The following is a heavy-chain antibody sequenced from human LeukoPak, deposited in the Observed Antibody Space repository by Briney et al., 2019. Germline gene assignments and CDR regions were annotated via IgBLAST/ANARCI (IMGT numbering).Heavy chain of an antibody. V-gene: IGHV1-2*02. J-gene: IGHJ4*02. CDR3: AALVDYYDSSGYYVDY. CDR1: GYTFTGHF. D-gene: IGHD3-22*01. CDR2: INPNSGVT. Sequence: ASVKVSCKASGYTFTGHFLHWVRQAPGQGLEWMGWINPNSGVTSYAQKFQGRVAVTRDTSIDTAYMELSMLRSDDTAVYYCAALVDYYDSSGYYVDYWGQGTLVTVSS.